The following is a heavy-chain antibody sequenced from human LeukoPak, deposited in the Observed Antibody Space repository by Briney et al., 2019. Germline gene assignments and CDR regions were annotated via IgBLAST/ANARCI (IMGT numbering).Heavy chain of an antibody. CDR3: AKGTLGSCSGATCYEFDN. Sequence: GGSLRLSCAASDFSFITYAMSWVRQAPGKGLEWVSTISGGGDATYYADSVKGRFTITRDNSKNTLYLQMNSLRVEDTAVYYCAKGTLGSCSGATCYEFDNWGQGTLVTVSS. CDR1: DFSFITYA. D-gene: IGHD2-2*01. V-gene: IGHV3-23*01. J-gene: IGHJ4*02. CDR2: ISGGGDAT.